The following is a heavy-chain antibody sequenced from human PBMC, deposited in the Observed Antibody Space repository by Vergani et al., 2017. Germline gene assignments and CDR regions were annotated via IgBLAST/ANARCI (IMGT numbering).Heavy chain of an antibody. Sequence: QVQLQESGAGLLKPSETLSLTCAVYGGSFSGYYWSWIRQPPGKGLEWIGEINHSGSTNYNPSLKSRVTISVDTSKNQFSLKLSSVTAADTAVYYCAREIDSPTYYYYGMDVWGQGP. V-gene: IGHV4-34*01. CDR2: INHSGST. J-gene: IGHJ6*02. D-gene: IGHD3-22*01. CDR3: AREIDSPTYYYYGMDV. CDR1: GGSFSGYY.